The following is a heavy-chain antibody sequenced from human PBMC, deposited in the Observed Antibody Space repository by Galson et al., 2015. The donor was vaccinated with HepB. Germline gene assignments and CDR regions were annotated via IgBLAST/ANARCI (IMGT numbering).Heavy chain of an antibody. D-gene: IGHD6-19*01. CDR1: GLSNGDPH. Sequence: SLRLSCAGSGLSNGDPHMHWVRQAPGKGLEWVAVISNDGNNKHYVDSVEGRFAISRDNSKNTLYLQLNSLRTEDAAVYHCAREAYSSGRAGAFDIWGQGTMVTVSS. CDR3: AREAYSSGRAGAFDI. V-gene: IGHV3-30*09. CDR2: ISNDGNNK. J-gene: IGHJ3*02.